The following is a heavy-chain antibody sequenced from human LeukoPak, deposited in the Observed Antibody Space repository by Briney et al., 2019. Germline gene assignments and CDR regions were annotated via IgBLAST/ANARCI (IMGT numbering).Heavy chain of an antibody. D-gene: IGHD6-6*01. Sequence: GGSLRLSCAASGFTFINYGLSWVRQAPGKGLEWVSAISGSGGSTYYADPVKGRFTISRDNSKNTLVLQMSSLRAEDTAVYYCAKHKFSSSSYYFDYWGQGTLVTVSS. CDR3: AKHKFSSSSYYFDY. J-gene: IGHJ4*02. CDR1: GFTFINYG. CDR2: ISGSGGST. V-gene: IGHV3-23*01.